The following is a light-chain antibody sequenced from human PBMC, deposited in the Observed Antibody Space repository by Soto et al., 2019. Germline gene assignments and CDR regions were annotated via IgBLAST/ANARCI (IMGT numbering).Light chain of an antibody. CDR1: TSNIGAGYD. V-gene: IGLV1-40*01. CDR2: GNT. CDR3: QSYDSSLSVV. Sequence: QSVLTQRPSVSGAPGQRVTISCTGSTSNIGAGYDVHWYQQLPGTAPKLLIYGNTNRPSGVPDRISASKSGTSASLAITGLQAEDEADYYCQSYDSSLSVVFGGGTKVTVL. J-gene: IGLJ2*01.